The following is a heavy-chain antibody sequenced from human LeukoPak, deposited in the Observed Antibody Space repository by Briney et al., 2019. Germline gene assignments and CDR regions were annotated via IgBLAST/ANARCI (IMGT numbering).Heavy chain of an antibody. D-gene: IGHD6-19*01. CDR1: GFTFSSYA. V-gene: IGHV3-64D*06. CDR2: IRSIGGST. J-gene: IGHJ4*02. Sequence: GESLRLSCSASGFTFSSYAMHWVRQAPGKGLEYVSGIRSIGGSTNYADSVKGRFTISRDNSKNTVYLQMSSLRAEDTAVYYCVNDGDSAGWYYYFDYWGQGTLVTVSS. CDR3: VNDGDSAGWYYYFDY.